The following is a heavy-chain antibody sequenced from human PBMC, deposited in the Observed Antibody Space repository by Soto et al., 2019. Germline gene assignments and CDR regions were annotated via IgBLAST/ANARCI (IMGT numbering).Heavy chain of an antibody. Sequence: QVQLVQSGAEVKKPGSSVKVSCKASGGTFSSYAISWVRQAPGQGLEWMGGIIPIFGTANYAQKFQGRVTITADESTSTADTELSSLSSEDTAVYYCARDAVVSIAAAVGSGFDPWGQGTLVTVSS. V-gene: IGHV1-69*01. CDR2: IIPIFGTA. CDR3: ARDAVVSIAAAVGSGFDP. J-gene: IGHJ5*02. CDR1: GGTFSSYA. D-gene: IGHD6-13*01.